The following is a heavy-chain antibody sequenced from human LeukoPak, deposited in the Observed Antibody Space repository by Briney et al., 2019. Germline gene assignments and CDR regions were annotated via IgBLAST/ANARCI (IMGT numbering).Heavy chain of an antibody. Sequence: GGSLRLSCAASGFTFSRAWMSWVRQAPGKGLEWVANIKEDGSEDYYADSVKGRFAISKDNVKNSLYLQMNSLRAEDTAMYYCARDADGYEDWGQGTLVTVSS. J-gene: IGHJ4*02. D-gene: IGHD5-24*01. CDR3: ARDADGYED. CDR1: GFTFSRAW. V-gene: IGHV3-7*01. CDR2: IKEDGSED.